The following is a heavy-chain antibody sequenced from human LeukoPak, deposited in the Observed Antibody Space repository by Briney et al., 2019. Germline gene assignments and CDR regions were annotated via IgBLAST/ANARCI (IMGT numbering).Heavy chain of an antibody. CDR1: GGPISSGDFY. Sequence: SETLSLTCIVSGGPISSGDFYWSWIRQPPGKGLEWIGYFFYSGSTYYNPSLKSRVTISVDTSKNQFSLKLSSVTAADTAVYYCARGAIVAATRSFYYGMDIWGQGTTVTVSS. V-gene: IGHV4-30-4*01. D-gene: IGHD2-15*01. CDR3: ARGAIVAATRSFYYGMDI. CDR2: FFYSGST. J-gene: IGHJ6*02.